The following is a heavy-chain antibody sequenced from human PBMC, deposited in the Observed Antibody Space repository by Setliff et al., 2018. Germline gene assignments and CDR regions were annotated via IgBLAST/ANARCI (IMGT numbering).Heavy chain of an antibody. CDR2: TIPMFGTT. V-gene: IGHV1-69*05. CDR1: GATFSSHG. D-gene: IGHD6-6*01. Sequence: SVKVSCKASGATFSSHGISWVRQATGQGLEWMGGTIPMFGTTEYAQKFQGRLTIITDESTNTAFMQLSSLRSDDTAVYYCVREGVDRRSSTDYRYYMDVWGKGTTVTVSS. J-gene: IGHJ6*03. CDR3: VREGVDRRSSTDYRYYMDV.